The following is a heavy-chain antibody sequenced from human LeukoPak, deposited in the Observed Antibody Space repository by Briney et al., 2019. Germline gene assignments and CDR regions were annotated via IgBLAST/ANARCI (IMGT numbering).Heavy chain of an antibody. J-gene: IGHJ6*02. V-gene: IGHV1-46*01. Sequence: ASVKVSCKASGYTFTSYYMHWVRQAPGQGLEWMGIINPSGGSTSYTQKFQGRVTMTRDTSTSTVYMELSSLRSEDTAVYYCARRPTLYSGYDFYYYYYGMDVWGQGTTVTVSS. CDR3: ARRPTLYSGYDFYYYYYGMDV. CDR2: INPSGGST. CDR1: GYTFTSYY. D-gene: IGHD5-12*01.